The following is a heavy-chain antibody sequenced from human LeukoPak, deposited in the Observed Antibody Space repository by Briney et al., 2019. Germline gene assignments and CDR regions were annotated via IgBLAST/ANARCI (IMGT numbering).Heavy chain of an antibody. J-gene: IGHJ4*02. V-gene: IGHV3-23*01. D-gene: IGHD5-24*01. CDR2: ISGSGGST. CDR1: GFTFSSYA. CDR3: AKDPLQRWLQSTANDY. Sequence: GGSLRLSCAASGFTFSSYAMSWVRQAPGKGLEWVSAISGSGGSTYYADSVKGRFTISRDNSKNTLYLQMNSLRPEDTAVYYCAKDPLQRWLQSTANDYWGQGTLVTVSS.